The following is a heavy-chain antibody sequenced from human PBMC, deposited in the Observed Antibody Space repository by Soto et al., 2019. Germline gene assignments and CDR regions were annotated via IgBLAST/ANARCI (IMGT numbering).Heavy chain of an antibody. CDR3: ARRDGYYYYMDV. V-gene: IGHV3-33*01. Sequence: GGSLRLSCAASGFTFSSYGMHWVRQAPGKGLEWVAVIWYDGSNKYYADSVKGRFTISRDNSKNTLYLQMNSLRAEDTAVYYCARRDGYYYYMDVWGKGTTVTVSS. CDR2: IWYDGSNK. J-gene: IGHJ6*03. CDR1: GFTFSSYG.